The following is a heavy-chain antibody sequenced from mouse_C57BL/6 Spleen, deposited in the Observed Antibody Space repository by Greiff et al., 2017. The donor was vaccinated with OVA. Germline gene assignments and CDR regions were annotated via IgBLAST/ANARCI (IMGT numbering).Heavy chain of an antibody. Sequence: EVKLQESGPVLVKPGASVKMSCKASGCTFTDYYMNWVKQSHGKSLEWIGVINPYNGGTSYNQKFKGKATLTVDKSSSTAYMELNSLTSEDSAVYYCARNWEDAMDYWGQGTSVTVSS. CDR2: INPYNGGT. CDR3: ARNWEDAMDY. J-gene: IGHJ4*01. D-gene: IGHD4-1*01. V-gene: IGHV1-19*01. CDR1: GCTFTDYY.